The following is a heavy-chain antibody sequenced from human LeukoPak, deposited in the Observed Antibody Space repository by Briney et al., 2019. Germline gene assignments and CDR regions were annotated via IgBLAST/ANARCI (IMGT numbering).Heavy chain of an antibody. D-gene: IGHD3-10*01. CDR1: GYTFTGYY. V-gene: IGHV1-2*02. Sequence: GASVKVSCKASGYTFTGYYMHWVRQAPGQGLEWMGWINPNSGGTNYAQKFQGRVTMTRDTSISTAYMELSRLRSDDTAVYYCARDPITMVRGVTSYYYYMDVWGKGTTVTVSS. J-gene: IGHJ6*03. CDR3: ARDPITMVRGVTSYYYYMDV. CDR2: INPNSGGT.